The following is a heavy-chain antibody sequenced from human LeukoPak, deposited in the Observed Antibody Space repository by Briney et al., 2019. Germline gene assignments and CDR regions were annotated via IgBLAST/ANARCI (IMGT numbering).Heavy chain of an antibody. J-gene: IGHJ4*02. D-gene: IGHD7-27*01. CDR2: ISGSGGST. CDR1: GFTLSTYW. CDR3: AKRSELGFSFDY. V-gene: IGHV3-23*01. Sequence: GGSLRLSCAASGFTLSTYWMSWVRQAPGKGLEWVSAISGSGGSTYYADSVKGRFTISRDNSKNTLYLQMNSLRAEDTAVYYCAKRSELGFSFDYWGQGTLVTVSS.